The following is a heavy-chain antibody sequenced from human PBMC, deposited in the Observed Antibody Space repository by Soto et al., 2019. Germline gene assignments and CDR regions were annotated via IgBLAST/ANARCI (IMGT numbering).Heavy chain of an antibody. D-gene: IGHD3-16*02. J-gene: IGHJ4*02. CDR2: IYYSGST. CDR1: GGSISSYY. Sequence: SETLSLTCTVSGGSISSYYWSWIRQPPGKGLEWIGYIYYSGSTNYNPSLKSRVTISVDTSKNQFSLKLSSVTAADTAVYYCARGYMATTSYFDNWGQGTLVTVSS. CDR3: ARGYMATTSYFDN. V-gene: IGHV4-59*01.